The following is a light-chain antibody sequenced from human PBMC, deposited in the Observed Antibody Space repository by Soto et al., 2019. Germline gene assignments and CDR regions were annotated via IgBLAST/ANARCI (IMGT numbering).Light chain of an antibody. CDR2: DNS. CDR1: SSNIGTNY. CDR3: GTWDSDLSAEV. J-gene: IGLJ3*02. Sequence: QSVLTQPPSVSAAPGQKVTISCSGSSSNIGTNYVSWYQQLPGRAPKLVIFDNSKRPSGIPDRFSSSKSGSSATLGVTGLQTGDEADYYCGTWDSDLSAEVFGGGTKLTVL. V-gene: IGLV1-51*01.